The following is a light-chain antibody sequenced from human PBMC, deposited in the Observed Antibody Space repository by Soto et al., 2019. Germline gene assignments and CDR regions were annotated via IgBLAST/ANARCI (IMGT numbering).Light chain of an antibody. CDR1: QSVSSN. CDR3: QQYNNWPRGT. V-gene: IGKV3D-15*01. Sequence: EIVMTQSPATLSVSPGERATLSCWASQSVSSNLAWYQQKPGQAPRLLIYDVSTRATGIPTRFSGSGSGTEFTLTISSLQSEDFAAYYCQQYNNWPRGTFGQGTKVEIK. J-gene: IGKJ1*01. CDR2: DVS.